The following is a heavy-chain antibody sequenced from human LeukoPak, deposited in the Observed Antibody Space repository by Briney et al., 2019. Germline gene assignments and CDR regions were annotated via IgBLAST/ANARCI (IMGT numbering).Heavy chain of an antibody. J-gene: IGHJ4*02. Sequence: GGSLRLSCAASGFTFSSYGMHWVRQAPGKGLEWVAVISYDGSNKYYADSVKGRFTISRDNSKNTLYLQMNSLRAEDTAVYYCAKDSNDYVWGSYRYTGYFDYWGQGTLVTVSS. CDR1: GFTFSSYG. CDR2: ISYDGSNK. V-gene: IGHV3-30*18. D-gene: IGHD3-16*02. CDR3: AKDSNDYVWGSYRYTGYFDY.